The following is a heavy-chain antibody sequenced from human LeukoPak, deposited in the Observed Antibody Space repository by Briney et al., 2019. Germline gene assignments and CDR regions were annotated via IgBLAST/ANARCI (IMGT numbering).Heavy chain of an antibody. CDR1: GFTFSSYA. V-gene: IGHV3-23*01. Sequence: GGSLRLSCAASGFTFSSYAMSWVRQAPGKGLEWVSAISGSGGSTYYADSVKGRFTISRDNSKNTLYLQMNSLRAEDTAVYYCAKDLAGDYYDSSGYHRVLGAFDIWGQGTMVTVSS. CDR2: ISGSGGST. J-gene: IGHJ3*02. CDR3: AKDLAGDYYDSSGYHRVLGAFDI. D-gene: IGHD3-22*01.